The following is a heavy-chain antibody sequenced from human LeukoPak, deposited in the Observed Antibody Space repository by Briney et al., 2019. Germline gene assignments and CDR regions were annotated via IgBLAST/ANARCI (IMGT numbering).Heavy chain of an antibody. Sequence: PGGSLRLSCAASGFTFSSYWMSWVRRAPRKGLEWVANIKQDGSEKYYVDSVKGRFTISRDNAENSLYLQMNSLRAEDTAVYYCARDKFNGDSYFDNWGQGTRVTVSS. J-gene: IGHJ4*02. CDR1: GFTFSSYW. D-gene: IGHD4-17*01. V-gene: IGHV3-7*01. CDR3: ARDKFNGDSYFDN. CDR2: IKQDGSEK.